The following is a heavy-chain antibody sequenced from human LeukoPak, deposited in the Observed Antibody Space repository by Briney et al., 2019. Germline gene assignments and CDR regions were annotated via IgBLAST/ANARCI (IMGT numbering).Heavy chain of an antibody. CDR2: INDRGTGT. CDR1: GFTFSKYA. D-gene: IGHD6-13*01. Sequence: GGSLRLSCAASGFTFSKYAMSWVRQAPGKGLEWVSTINDRGTGTYYADSVKGRFTISRDNSKNTLSLQMNSLRAEDTAVYYCAKGAIAAAGSYYYYYCGMDVWGQGTTVTVSS. CDR3: AKGAIAAAGSYYYYYCGMDV. V-gene: IGHV3-23*01. J-gene: IGHJ6*02.